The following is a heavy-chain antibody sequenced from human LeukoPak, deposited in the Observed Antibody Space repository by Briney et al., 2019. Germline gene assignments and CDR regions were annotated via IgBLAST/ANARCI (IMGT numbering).Heavy chain of an antibody. V-gene: IGHV4-34*01. Sequence: SETLSLTCAVYGGSFSGYYWSWIRQPPGKGLEWIGEINHSGSTNYNPSLKSRVTISVDTSKNQFSLKLSSVTAADTAVYYCARRKIFGVVPRAYFDYWGQGTLVTVSS. CDR1: GGSFSGYY. CDR2: INHSGST. CDR3: ARRKIFGVVPRAYFDY. D-gene: IGHD3-3*01. J-gene: IGHJ4*02.